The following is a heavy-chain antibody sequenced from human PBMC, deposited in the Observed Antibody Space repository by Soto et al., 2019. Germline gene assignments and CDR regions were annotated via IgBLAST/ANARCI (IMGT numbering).Heavy chain of an antibody. Sequence: SETLSLTCTVSGGSISSYYWSWIRQPPGKGLEWIGYIYYTGSTNYNPSLKSRVTISVDTSKNQFSLTLSSMTAADTAVDYCARGWWAREDYFMDFGAQGTTVTVSS. J-gene: IGHJ6*02. D-gene: IGHD2-15*01. CDR1: GGSISSYY. V-gene: IGHV4-59*08. CDR2: IYYTGST. CDR3: ARGWWAREDYFMDF.